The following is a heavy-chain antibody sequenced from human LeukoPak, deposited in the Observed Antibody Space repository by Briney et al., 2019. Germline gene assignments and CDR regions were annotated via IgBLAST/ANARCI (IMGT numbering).Heavy chain of an antibody. CDR1: GFTVSSDY. CDR3: ARGYCSGRSCFPTWFDP. J-gene: IGHJ5*02. D-gene: IGHD2-15*01. CDR2: IYNDDAT. V-gene: IGHV3-53*01. Sequence: GSLRLSCAASGFTVSSDYMTWVRQAPGKGLEWVSLIYNDDATYYADSVKGRFTISRDNSKNTLYLQMNSLRDEDTAVYYCARGYCSGRSCFPTWFDPWGQGALVTVSS.